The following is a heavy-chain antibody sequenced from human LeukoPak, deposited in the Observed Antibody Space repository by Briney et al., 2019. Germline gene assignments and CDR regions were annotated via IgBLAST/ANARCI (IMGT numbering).Heavy chain of an antibody. V-gene: IGHV3-7*03. CDR1: GFTFTTYW. J-gene: IGHJ6*02. D-gene: IGHD6-6*01. CDR2: IKQDGSEN. CDR3: ARLLRGARFHGMDV. Sequence: GGSLGLSCAASGFTFTTYWMSWVRQAPGKGLEWVANIKQDGSENYYVDSVKGRFTISRDNAKNSLFLQMNSLRAEDTAVYYCARLLRGARFHGMDVWGQGTTVTVSS.